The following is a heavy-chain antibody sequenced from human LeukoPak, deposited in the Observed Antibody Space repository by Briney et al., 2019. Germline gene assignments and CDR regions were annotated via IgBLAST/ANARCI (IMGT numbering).Heavy chain of an antibody. V-gene: IGHV4-59*01. Sequence: SETLSLTCTVSGGSISSYYWSWIRQPPGKGLEWIGYIYYSGSTNYNPSLKSRVTISVDTSKNQFSLKLSSVTAADTAVYYCARGLGYCGGDWSWWFDPWGQGTLVTVSP. CDR1: GGSISSYY. CDR3: ARGLGYCGGDWSWWFDP. D-gene: IGHD2-21*02. CDR2: IYYSGST. J-gene: IGHJ5*02.